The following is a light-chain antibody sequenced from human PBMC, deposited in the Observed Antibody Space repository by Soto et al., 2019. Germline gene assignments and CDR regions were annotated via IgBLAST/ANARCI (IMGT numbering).Light chain of an antibody. J-gene: IGKJ3*01. Sequence: EVVLTQSPDTLSLFPGERATLSCRASQRVSSTYFAWYRQKPGQPPSLLIYGASNRATGVPDRFSGSGSGSGFALTISRLEPEDFAVYNYQQYGSSRPGFTFGRGTTVEIK. V-gene: IGKV3-20*01. CDR1: QRVSSTY. CDR2: GAS. CDR3: QQYGSSRPGFT.